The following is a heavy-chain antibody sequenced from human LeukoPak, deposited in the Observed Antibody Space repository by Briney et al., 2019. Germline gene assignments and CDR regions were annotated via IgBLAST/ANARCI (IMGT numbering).Heavy chain of an antibody. D-gene: IGHD2-2*03. CDR1: NGSMTSDSYY. J-gene: IGHJ5*02. CDR2: IFYSGKT. CDR3: ARLWIVATWFNA. V-gene: IGHV4-39*02. Sequence: SETLSLTCTVSNGSMTSDSYYWAWVRQPPGKGLEWIGSIFYSGKTYYSTSLKSRVTVSLDTSKKNFSLRLSSVTAADTAVYYCARLWIVATWFNAWGQGALVTVSS.